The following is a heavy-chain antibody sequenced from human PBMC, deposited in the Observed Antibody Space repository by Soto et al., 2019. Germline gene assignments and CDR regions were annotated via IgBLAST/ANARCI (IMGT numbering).Heavy chain of an antibody. Sequence: PSETLSLTCTVSGGSISSSSYYWGWIRQPPRKGLEWIGSIYYSGSTYYNPSLKSRVTISVDTSKNQFSLKLTSVTAADRAVYYCARGSVDTVDSSGFYEYWGQGTPVTVSS. CDR3: ARGSVDTVDSSGFYEY. CDR2: IYYSGST. CDR1: GGSISSSSYY. J-gene: IGHJ4*02. V-gene: IGHV4-39*01. D-gene: IGHD3-22*01.